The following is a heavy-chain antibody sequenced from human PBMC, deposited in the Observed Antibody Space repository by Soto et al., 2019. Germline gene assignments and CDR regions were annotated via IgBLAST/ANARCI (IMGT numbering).Heavy chain of an antibody. CDR3: VRFSGLDV. CDR2: IKDGAGET. CDR1: GFTLSSYW. Sequence: EVQLVESGGGLVQPGGSLRLSCAASGFTLSSYWMYWVRQTPGKGLVWVARIKDGAGETSYAESVKGRVTISRDNAKNMLYLQMSSLRFEDTAVYYCVRFSGLDVWGQGTTVTVSS. J-gene: IGHJ6*02. V-gene: IGHV3-74*01.